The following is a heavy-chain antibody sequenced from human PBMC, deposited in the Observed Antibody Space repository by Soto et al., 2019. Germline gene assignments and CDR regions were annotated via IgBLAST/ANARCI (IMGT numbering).Heavy chain of an antibody. CDR3: ARDPYDYVWGSYRYGCWFDP. V-gene: IGHV1-2*02. CDR2: INPNSGGT. J-gene: IGHJ5*02. Sequence: ASVKVSCKASGYTFTGYYMHWVRQAPGQGLEWMGWINPNSGGTNYAQKFQGRVTMTRDASISTAYMELSRLRSDDTAVYYCARDPYDYVWGSYRYGCWFDPWGQGTLVTVSS. CDR1: GYTFTGYY. D-gene: IGHD3-16*02.